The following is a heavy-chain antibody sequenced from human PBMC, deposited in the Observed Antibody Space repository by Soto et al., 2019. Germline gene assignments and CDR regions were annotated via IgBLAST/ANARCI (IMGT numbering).Heavy chain of an antibody. CDR2: INPNSGGT. CDR3: ARDQYQLLSNYYYYGMDV. CDR1: GYTFTGYY. Sequence: ASVKVSCKASGYTFTGYYMHWVRQAPGQGLEWMGWINPNSGGTNYAQKFQGWVTMTRDTSISTAYMELSRLRSDDTAVYYCARDQYQLLSNYYYYGMDVWGQGTKVTVSS. D-gene: IGHD2-2*01. V-gene: IGHV1-2*04. J-gene: IGHJ6*02.